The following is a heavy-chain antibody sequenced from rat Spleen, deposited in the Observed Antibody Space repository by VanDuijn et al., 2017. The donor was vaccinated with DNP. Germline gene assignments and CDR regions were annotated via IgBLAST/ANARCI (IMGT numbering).Heavy chain of an antibody. CDR3: ARHVLPLRVWDY. D-gene: IGHD1-4*01. J-gene: IGHJ2*01. V-gene: IGHV5-22*01. Sequence: EVQLVESGGGLVQPGRSLKLSCAASGFTFSDYYMAWVRQAPTKGLEWVAYITYDGSNTYYRDSVKGRFTISRDNAKSTLYLQINSLRSEDMATYYCARHVLPLRVWDYWGQGVMVTVSS. CDR1: GFTFSDYY. CDR2: ITYDGSNT.